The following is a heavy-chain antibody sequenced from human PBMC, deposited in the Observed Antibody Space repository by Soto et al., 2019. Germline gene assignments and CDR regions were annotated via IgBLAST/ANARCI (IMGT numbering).Heavy chain of an antibody. CDR3: ANAISGYSNLVY. CDR2: IYYSGST. CDR1: GGSISSYY. Sequence: QVQLQESGPGLVKPSETLSLTCTVSGGSISSYYWSWIRQPPGKGLEWIGYIYYSGSTNYNPPIKSRVTISVDTSKNQFSLKLSSVTAADTAVYYCANAISGYSNLVYWGQGTLVTVSS. V-gene: IGHV4-59*01. D-gene: IGHD4-4*01. J-gene: IGHJ4*02.